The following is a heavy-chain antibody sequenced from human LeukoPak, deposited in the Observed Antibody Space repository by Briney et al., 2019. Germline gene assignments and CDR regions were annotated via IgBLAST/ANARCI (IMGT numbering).Heavy chain of an antibody. CDR1: GGTFSSYA. J-gene: IGHJ4*02. CDR2: VIPIFGTA. Sequence: SVKVSCKASGGTFSSYAISWVRQAPGQGLEWMGGVIPIFGTANYAQKFQGRVTITADESTSTAYMELSSLRSEDTAVYYCAREPASPDSSGYLFDYWGQGTLVTVSS. CDR3: AREPASPDSSGYLFDY. V-gene: IGHV1-69*13. D-gene: IGHD3-22*01.